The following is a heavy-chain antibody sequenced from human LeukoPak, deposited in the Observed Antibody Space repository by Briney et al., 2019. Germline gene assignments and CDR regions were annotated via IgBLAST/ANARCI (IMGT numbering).Heavy chain of an antibody. CDR1: GFTFSSYE. CDR3: ARAPGSPQSRTPDY. D-gene: IGHD1-26*01. Sequence: GGSLRLSCAASGFTFSSYEMNWVRQAPGKGLEWVSYISSSGSTIYYADSVKGRFTISRDNAKNSLYLQMNSLGDEDTAVYYCARAPGSPQSRTPDYWGQGTLVTVSS. CDR2: ISSSGSTI. V-gene: IGHV3-48*03. J-gene: IGHJ4*02.